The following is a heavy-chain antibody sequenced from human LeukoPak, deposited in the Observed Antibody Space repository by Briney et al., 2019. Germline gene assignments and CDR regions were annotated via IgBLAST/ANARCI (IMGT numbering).Heavy chain of an antibody. Sequence: PGGSLRLSCAASGFTFTSYAMSWVRQAPGKGLEWVSGISGSGGSTHYADSVKGRFTLSRDNAKNSLYLQMNSLRDEDTAVYYCARAQYYYDSYPIDFDSWGQGTLVTVSS. CDR1: GFTFTSYA. J-gene: IGHJ4*02. CDR2: ISGSGGST. D-gene: IGHD3-22*01. CDR3: ARAQYYYDSYPIDFDS. V-gene: IGHV3-23*01.